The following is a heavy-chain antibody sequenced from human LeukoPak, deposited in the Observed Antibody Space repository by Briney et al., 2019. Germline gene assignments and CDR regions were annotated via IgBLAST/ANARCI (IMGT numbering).Heavy chain of an antibody. CDR1: GGSISSGGYY. D-gene: IGHD1-7*01. Sequence: SETLSLTCTVSGGSISSGGYYWSWIRQHPGKGLEWIGYIYYSGSTYYNPSLKSRVTISVDTSKNQFSLKLSSVTAADTAVYYCASYGPLELRARWFDPWGQGTLVAVSS. CDR2: IYYSGST. V-gene: IGHV4-31*03. CDR3: ASYGPLELRARWFDP. J-gene: IGHJ5*02.